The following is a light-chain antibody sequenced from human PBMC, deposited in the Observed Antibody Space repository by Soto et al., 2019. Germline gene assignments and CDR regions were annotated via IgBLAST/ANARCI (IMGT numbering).Light chain of an antibody. J-gene: IGLJ1*01. CDR3: TSYTSGSTPYV. V-gene: IGLV2-14*01. CDR2: DVS. CDR1: SSDVGGYTY. Sequence: QSVLTQPASVSGSPGQSITISCAGTSSDVGGYTYVSWYQQHPGKAPKLMIYDVSNRPSGVSNRFSGSKSGNTAPLTISGLQAEDEADYYCTSYTSGSTPYVFGGGTKVT.